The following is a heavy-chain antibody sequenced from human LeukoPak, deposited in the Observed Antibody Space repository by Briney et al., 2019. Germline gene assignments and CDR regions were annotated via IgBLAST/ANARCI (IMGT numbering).Heavy chain of an antibody. J-gene: IGHJ4*02. D-gene: IGHD5-18*01. CDR2: IYYSGST. V-gene: IGHV4-59*01. CDR3: ARGQKYSYGYRVTELGSGYFGY. CDR1: GGSLSSYH. Sequence: ASETLSLTCTVSGGSLSSYHWSWIRQPPGKGLEWIGYIYYSGSTKYNPSLKSRVSISVDTSKSQLSLRLSSVTAADTAVYYCARGQKYSYGYRVTELGSGYFGYWGQGTLVTVSS.